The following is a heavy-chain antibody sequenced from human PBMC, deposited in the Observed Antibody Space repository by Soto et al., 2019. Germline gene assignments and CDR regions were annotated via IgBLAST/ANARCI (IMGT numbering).Heavy chain of an antibody. Sequence: QVHLVESGGGVVQPGGSLRLSCAASGFTFSSYAIHWVRQAPGKGLEWVAIIWFDGSNKYYADSVKGRLSISRDNSKNTLFLQMDSLRAENTAVYYCARGQLPAATTYFDFWGQGTLVIVSP. D-gene: IGHD2-15*01. CDR1: GFTFSSYA. V-gene: IGHV3-33*01. CDR2: IWFDGSNK. CDR3: ARGQLPAATTYFDF. J-gene: IGHJ4*02.